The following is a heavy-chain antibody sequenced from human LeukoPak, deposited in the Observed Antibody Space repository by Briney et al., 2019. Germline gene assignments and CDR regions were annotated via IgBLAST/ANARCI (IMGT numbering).Heavy chain of an antibody. CDR1: GGSFSGHY. CDR3: ARGPGGGWFDP. V-gene: IGHV4-34*01. D-gene: IGHD3-10*01. Sequence: SETLSLTCAVYGGSFSGHYWSWIRQPPGKGLEWIGEINHSGSTNYNPSLKSRVTISVDTSKNQFSLKLSSVTAADTAVYYCARGPGGGWFDPWGQGTLVTVSS. J-gene: IGHJ5*02. CDR2: INHSGST.